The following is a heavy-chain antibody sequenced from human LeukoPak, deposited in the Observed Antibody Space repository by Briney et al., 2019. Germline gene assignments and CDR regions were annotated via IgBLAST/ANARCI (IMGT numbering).Heavy chain of an antibody. V-gene: IGHV1-2*02. CDR3: ARDSLGFVAPWYFDY. CDR2: INPKSGAT. J-gene: IGHJ4*02. Sequence: ASVKVSCKASGYTFTVYYMHWVRQAPGQGLEWMGSINPKSGATNYAREFQGRVTMTRDTSITTAYMELSRLTSDDTAVFYCARDSLGFVAPWYFDYWGQGALVTVSS. CDR1: GYTFTVYY. D-gene: IGHD2-15*01.